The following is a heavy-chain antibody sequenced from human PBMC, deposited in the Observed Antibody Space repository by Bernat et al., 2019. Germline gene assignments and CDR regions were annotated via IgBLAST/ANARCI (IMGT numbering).Heavy chain of an antibody. CDR3: VRHRRANFATVQWFGP. CDR2: KYHSGGT. D-gene: IGHD7-27*01. J-gene: IGHJ5*02. V-gene: IGHV4-39*01. Sequence: LYLQESGPGLVKPSETLSLTCSLSGDSITSISFHWGWIRQPPGKGLEWIGSKYHSGGTFYNPSLKSRVFISTDTSRNEFSLSLNSGTAADTAVYYCVRHRRANFATVQWFGPWGQGSLVTVAS. CDR1: GDSITSISFH.